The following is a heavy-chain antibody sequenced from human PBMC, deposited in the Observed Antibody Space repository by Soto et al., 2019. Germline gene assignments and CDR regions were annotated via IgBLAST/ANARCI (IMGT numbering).Heavy chain of an antibody. Sequence: GGSLRLSCAASGFTFSSYAMSWVRQAPGKGLEWVSAISGSGGSTYYADSVKGRFTISRDNSKNTLYLQMNSLRAEDTAVYYCVPYSSTRRGYYGMDVWGQGTTVTVSS. J-gene: IGHJ6*02. D-gene: IGHD6-13*01. CDR1: GFTFSSYA. CDR2: ISGSGGST. CDR3: VPYSSTRRGYYGMDV. V-gene: IGHV3-23*01.